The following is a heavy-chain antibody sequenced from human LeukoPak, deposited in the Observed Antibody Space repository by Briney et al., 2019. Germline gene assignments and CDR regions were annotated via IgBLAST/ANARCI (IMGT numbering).Heavy chain of an antibody. CDR1: GYTFTSYG. J-gene: IGHJ4*02. D-gene: IGHD3-3*01. CDR2: ISAYNGNT. CDR3: ARDSDLLHGSGYYADY. V-gene: IGHV1-18*01. Sequence: ASVKVACKASGYTFTSYGISWVRQAPGQGLEWMRWISAYNGNTNYAQKLQGRVTMTTDTSTSTAYMELRSLRSDDTAVYYCARDSDLLHGSGYYADYWGQGTLVTVSS.